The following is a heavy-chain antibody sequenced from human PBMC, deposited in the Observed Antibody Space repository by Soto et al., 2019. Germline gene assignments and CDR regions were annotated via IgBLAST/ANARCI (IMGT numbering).Heavy chain of an antibody. Sequence: QVQLQESGPGLVKPSQTLSLTCTVSGGSISSGDYYWSWIRQPPGKGLEWIGYIYYSGSTYYNPSIKSRVTISVDTSKNQFSMKLSSVSAADTAVYYCASVDYDFLTGYGGFAYWGQGTLVTVSS. V-gene: IGHV4-30-4*01. CDR3: ASVDYDFLTGYGGFAY. CDR2: IYYSGST. CDR1: GGSISSGDYY. D-gene: IGHD3-9*01. J-gene: IGHJ4*02.